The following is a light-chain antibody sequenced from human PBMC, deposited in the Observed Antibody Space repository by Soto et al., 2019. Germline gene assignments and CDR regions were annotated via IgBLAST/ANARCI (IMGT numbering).Light chain of an antibody. CDR2: GAS. J-gene: IGKJ1*01. CDR1: QSVSSN. V-gene: IGKV3-15*01. CDR3: QQYNDWPPVT. Sequence: EIVMTQSPATLSVSPGERATLSCRASQSVSSNLAWYQQKPGQAPRLLIYGASTRATGIPARFSGSGSETEFTLTTSSLHSEDFAVYYCQQYNDWPPVTFGQGPKVEIK.